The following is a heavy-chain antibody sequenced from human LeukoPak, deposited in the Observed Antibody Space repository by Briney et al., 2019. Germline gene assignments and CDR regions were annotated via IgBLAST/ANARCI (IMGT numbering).Heavy chain of an antibody. J-gene: IGHJ1*01. Sequence: GGSLRLSCAVSGLTFSSSWMDWVRQAPGKGLEWVASINPDGNKKYSADSVKGRFTISRDNAENSLYLQMDSLRDEDTAVYFCATEGTRWDFQHWGQGTLVTVSS. CDR3: ATEGTRWDFQH. V-gene: IGHV3-7*04. CDR1: GLTFSSSW. D-gene: IGHD4-23*01. CDR2: INPDGNKK.